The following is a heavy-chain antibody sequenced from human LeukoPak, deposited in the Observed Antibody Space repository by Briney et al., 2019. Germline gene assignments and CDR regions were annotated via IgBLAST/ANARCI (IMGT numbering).Heavy chain of an antibody. CDR1: GGTFSSYA. D-gene: IGHD2-15*01. CDR3: ARDNPTYPPDIVVVVAASPVWFDP. V-gene: IGHV1-69*13. Sequence: SVKVSCKASGGTFSSYAISWVRPAPGQGLEWMGGIIPIFGTANYAQKFQGRVTITADESTSTAYMELSSLRSEDTAVYYCARDNPTYPPDIVVVVAASPVWFDPWGQGTLVTVSS. J-gene: IGHJ5*02. CDR2: IIPIFGTA.